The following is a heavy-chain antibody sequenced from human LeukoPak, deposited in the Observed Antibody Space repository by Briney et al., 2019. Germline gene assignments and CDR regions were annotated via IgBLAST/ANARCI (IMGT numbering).Heavy chain of an antibody. CDR1: GYTFTSYY. CDR3: ASSRRYYYDTSGPDAFDI. CDR2: INTSGGST. D-gene: IGHD3-22*01. V-gene: IGHV1-46*01. Sequence: ASVKVSCKASGYTFTSYYMHWVRQAPGQGLEWMGIINTSGGSTSYAQKFQGRVTMTRDTSTSTVYMELSSLRSEDTAVYYCASSRRYYYDTSGPDAFDIWGQGTMVTVSS. J-gene: IGHJ3*02.